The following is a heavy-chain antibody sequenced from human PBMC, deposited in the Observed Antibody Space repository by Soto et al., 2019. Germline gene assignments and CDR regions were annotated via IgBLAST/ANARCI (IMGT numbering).Heavy chain of an antibody. Sequence: EVQLLESGGGLVQPGGSLRLSCAASGFTFNNYAMTWVRQAPGKGLEWVSAISGGGDTTSYADSVKGRFTGSRAGSQNTLVPPVRHLRAEEPALYYRAKGPGGSGSLTPRVDFWGQGTLVTVSS. J-gene: IGHJ4*02. CDR2: ISGGGDTT. CDR1: GFTFNNYA. V-gene: IGHV3-23*01. D-gene: IGHD3-10*01. CDR3: AKGPGGSGSLTPRVDF.